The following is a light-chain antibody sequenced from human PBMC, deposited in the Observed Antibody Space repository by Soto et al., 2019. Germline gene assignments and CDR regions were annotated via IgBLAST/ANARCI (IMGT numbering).Light chain of an antibody. CDR3: QHYNSYSEA. V-gene: IGKV1-5*03. J-gene: IGKJ1*01. CDR2: KAS. Sequence: DIQMTQSPSTLSGSVGDRVTITCRASQTISSWLAWYQQKPGKAPKLLIYKASTLKSGVPSRFSGSGSGTEFTLTISSLQPDEFATYYCQHYNSYSEAFGQGTKLELK. CDR1: QTISSW.